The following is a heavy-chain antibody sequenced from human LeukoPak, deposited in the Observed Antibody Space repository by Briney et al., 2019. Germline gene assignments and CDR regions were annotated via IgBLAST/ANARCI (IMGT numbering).Heavy chain of an antibody. CDR1: GFTFSSYA. Sequence: GGSLRLSCAASGFTFSSYAMSWVRQASGKGLEWVSSISGSGGNTSYADSVKGRFTISRDNSKNTLYLQMNSLRAEDTAAYHCAKGRNEDGDAALNYWGQGTLVTVSS. J-gene: IGHJ4*02. CDR3: AKGRNEDGDAALNY. V-gene: IGHV3-23*01. CDR2: ISGSGGNT. D-gene: IGHD4-17*01.